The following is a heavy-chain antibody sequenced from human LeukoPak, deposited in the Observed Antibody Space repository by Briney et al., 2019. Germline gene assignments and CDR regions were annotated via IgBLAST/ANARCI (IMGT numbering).Heavy chain of an antibody. Sequence: PSETLSPTCTVPGGSISSSSYYWGWIRQPPGKGLEWIGGIYYSGSTYYNPSLKSRVTISVDTSKNQFSLKLSSVTAADTAVYYCARLTSNHYYGSGSYLDYWGQGTLVTVSS. D-gene: IGHD3-10*01. CDR3: ARLTSNHYYGSGSYLDY. J-gene: IGHJ4*02. CDR2: IYYSGST. CDR1: GGSISSSSYY. V-gene: IGHV4-39*01.